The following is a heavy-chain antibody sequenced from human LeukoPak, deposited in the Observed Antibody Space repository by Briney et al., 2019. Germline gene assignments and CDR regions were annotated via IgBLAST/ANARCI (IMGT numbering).Heavy chain of an antibody. D-gene: IGHD3-10*01. J-gene: IGHJ4*02. CDR2: ISGSGDSA. CDR3: AKKYGTGSYYFDY. V-gene: IGHV3-23*01. Sequence: GGSLRLSCVPSGFTFSSYAMSWVRQAPGKGLEWVSAISGSGDSAYYADSVKGRFSLSRDNSRNTLYLQMNSLRAEDTAVYYCAKKYGTGSYYFDYWGQVTLVTVSS. CDR1: GFTFSSYA.